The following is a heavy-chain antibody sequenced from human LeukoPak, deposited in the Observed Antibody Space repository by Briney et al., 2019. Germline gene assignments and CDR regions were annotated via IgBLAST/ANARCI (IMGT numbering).Heavy chain of an antibody. CDR3: ARGWDYDSGGRPTAYVY. V-gene: IGHV1-69*13. CDR1: GGTFSRYA. Sequence: SVNVSCKASGGTFSRYAISWVRQAPGQGLEWMGGIIPIFGTANYAQKFQGKVTIIADESTSTAYMELRSLRSEDTAVYYCARGWDYDSGGRPTAYVYWGQGTLVTVSS. D-gene: IGHD3-22*01. CDR2: IIPIFGTA. J-gene: IGHJ4*02.